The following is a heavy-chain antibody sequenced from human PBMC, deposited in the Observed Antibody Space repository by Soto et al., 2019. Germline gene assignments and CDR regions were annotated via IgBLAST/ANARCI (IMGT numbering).Heavy chain of an antibody. CDR3: ARDQGTVVTLGERWFDP. CDR1: GGSISSGDYY. V-gene: IGHV4-30-4*01. CDR2: IYYSGST. Sequence: QVQLQESGPGLVKPSQTLSLTCTVSGGSISSGDYYWSWIRQPPGKGLEWIGYIYYSGSTYYNPSIRHRVTISVDTSKNQFSLKRSAVTAADTAVYYCARDQGTVVTLGERWFDPWGQGTLVTVSS. J-gene: IGHJ5*02. D-gene: IGHD3-10*01.